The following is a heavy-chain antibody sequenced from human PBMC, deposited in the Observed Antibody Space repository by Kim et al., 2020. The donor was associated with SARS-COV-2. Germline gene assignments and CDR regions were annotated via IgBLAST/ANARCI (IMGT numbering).Heavy chain of an antibody. Sequence: SETLSLTCTVSGGSVSSGSYYWSWIRQPPGKGLEWIGYIYYSGSTNYNPSLKSRVTISVDTSKNQFSLKLSSVTAADTAVYYCARGDTAMAGDYWGQGTLVTVSS. J-gene: IGHJ4*02. CDR3: ARGDTAMAGDY. CDR1: GGSVSSGSYY. D-gene: IGHD5-18*01. V-gene: IGHV4-61*01. CDR2: IYYSGST.